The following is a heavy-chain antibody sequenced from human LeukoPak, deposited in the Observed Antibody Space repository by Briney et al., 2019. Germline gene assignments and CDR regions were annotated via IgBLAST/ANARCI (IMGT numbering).Heavy chain of an antibody. Sequence: GGSLRLSCAASGFSFRSYAMNWVRQAPGKGLECVSAISGISTGGGSTFYADSVKGRFTISRDNSNNMSYLQMNSLRAEDTAVYYCAKGTTDYGSGYGMDVWGKGTTVTVSS. D-gene: IGHD3-10*01. CDR3: AKGTTDYGSGYGMDV. CDR2: ISGISTGGGST. CDR1: GFSFRSYA. J-gene: IGHJ6*04. V-gene: IGHV3-23*01.